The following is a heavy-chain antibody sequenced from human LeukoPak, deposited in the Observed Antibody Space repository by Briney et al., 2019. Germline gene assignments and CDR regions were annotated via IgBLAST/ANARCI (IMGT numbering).Heavy chain of an antibody. CDR3: ARNVGWFRFDY. J-gene: IGHJ4*02. Sequence: GGSLRLSCAASGFTFSTYWMDWVRQAPGKGLEWVANIKEDGSEKYYEDSVKGRFTISRDNAKNPLYLQMNSLRAEDTAVYYCARNVGWFRFDYWGQGTLVTVSS. V-gene: IGHV3-7*03. CDR2: IKEDGSEK. CDR1: GFTFSTYW. D-gene: IGHD2-15*01.